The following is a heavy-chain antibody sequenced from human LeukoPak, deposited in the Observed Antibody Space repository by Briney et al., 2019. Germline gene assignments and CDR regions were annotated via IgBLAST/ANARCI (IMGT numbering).Heavy chain of an antibody. CDR2: IKQDGSEK. CDR1: GFTFSSYW. D-gene: IGHD2-15*01. CDR3: ARDSLDIVVVVAATYSGMDV. Sequence: GGSLRLSCAASGFTFSSYWMSWVRQAPGKGLEWVANIKQDGSEKYYVDSVKGRFTISRDNAKNSLYLQMNSLRAEDTAVYYCARDSLDIVVVVAATYSGMDVWGQGTTVTVSS. J-gene: IGHJ6*02. V-gene: IGHV3-7*01.